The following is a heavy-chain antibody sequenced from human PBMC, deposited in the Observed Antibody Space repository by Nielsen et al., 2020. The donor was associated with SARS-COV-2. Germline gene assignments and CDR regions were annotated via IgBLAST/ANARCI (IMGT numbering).Heavy chain of an antibody. CDR1: GITFSSYG. CDR2: INSDGSST. D-gene: IGHD2-2*01. J-gene: IGHJ5*02. Sequence: GESLKISCAASGITFSSYGMHWVRQAPGKGLVWVSRINSDGSSTSYADSVKGRFTISRDNAKNTLYLQMNSLRAEDTAVYYCSCSSWFDPWGQGTLVTVSS. CDR3: SCSSWFDP. V-gene: IGHV3-74*01.